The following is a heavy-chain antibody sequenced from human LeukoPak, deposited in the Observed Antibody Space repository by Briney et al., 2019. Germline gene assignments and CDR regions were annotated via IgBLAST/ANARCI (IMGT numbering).Heavy chain of an antibody. CDR3: ARAPYSSSWYEAGYFQH. CDR2: INPNSGGT. V-gene: IGHV1-2*04. D-gene: IGHD6-13*01. J-gene: IGHJ1*01. CDR1: GYTFTGYY. Sequence: GASVKVSCKASGYTFTGYYMHWVRQAPGQGLEWMGWINPNSGGTNYAQKFQGWVTMTRDTSISTAYMELSRLRSDDTAVYYCARAPYSSSWYEAGYFQHWGQGTLVTVSS.